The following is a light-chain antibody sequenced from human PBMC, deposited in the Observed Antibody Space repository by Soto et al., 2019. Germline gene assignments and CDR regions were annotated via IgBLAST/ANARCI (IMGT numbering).Light chain of an antibody. V-gene: IGKV3-20*01. CDR1: QSVRSTF. CDR3: QQYHDSPMNT. Sequence: VLPQSPDTLSLSPGDRVTLSCRASQSVRSTFLAWYQQKPGQAPRLLIYGASNRAPGIPDRFSGCASGTDFTLTIGRLEPDDSAVYYCQQYHDSPMNTFGQGTKLEIK. CDR2: GAS. J-gene: IGKJ2*01.